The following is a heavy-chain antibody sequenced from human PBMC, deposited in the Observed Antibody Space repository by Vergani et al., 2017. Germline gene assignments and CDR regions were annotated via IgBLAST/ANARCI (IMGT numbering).Heavy chain of an antibody. CDR1: GDNFNNYW. Sequence: EVQLIQSGTEVRKPGESLKISCKDSGDNFNNYWIGWVRQMPGKGLELMAVIYPLNSETVYSPSFQGQVTISADKSINTAYLQWSSLKATDTAMYYCARRRHSGSYFWAPNWSDPWGQGTLVTVSS. J-gene: IGHJ5*02. D-gene: IGHD3-10*01. CDR3: ARRRHSGSYFWAPNWSDP. V-gene: IGHV5-51*03. CDR2: IYPLNSET.